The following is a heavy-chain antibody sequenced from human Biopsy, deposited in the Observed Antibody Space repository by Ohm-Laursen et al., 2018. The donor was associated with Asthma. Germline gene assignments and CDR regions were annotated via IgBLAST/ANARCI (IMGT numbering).Heavy chain of an antibody. Sequence: SLRLSCAASGFSFSNYGMHWVRQAPGKGLDWVAVISFDGTNRNYTDSVRGRFTISRDNSRNTLHLEMNSLRAEDTAVYFCAKDVFPGWELRRGPDYWGQGTPVTVSS. J-gene: IGHJ4*02. CDR1: GFSFSNYG. D-gene: IGHD1-26*01. CDR3: AKDVFPGWELRRGPDY. CDR2: ISFDGTNR. V-gene: IGHV3-30*18.